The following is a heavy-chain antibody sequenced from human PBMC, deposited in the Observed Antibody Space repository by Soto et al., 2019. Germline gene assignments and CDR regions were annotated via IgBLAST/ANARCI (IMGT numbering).Heavy chain of an antibody. Sequence: SVKVSCKASGGTFSSYAISWVRQAPGQGLEWMGGIIPIFGTANYAQKFQGRVTITADESTSTAYMELSSLRSEDAAVYYCARAHFGVGVGSSGYYYGMDVWGQGTTVTVSS. CDR2: IIPIFGTA. CDR3: ARAHFGVGVGSSGYYYGMDV. V-gene: IGHV1-69*13. D-gene: IGHD3-16*01. CDR1: GGTFSSYA. J-gene: IGHJ6*02.